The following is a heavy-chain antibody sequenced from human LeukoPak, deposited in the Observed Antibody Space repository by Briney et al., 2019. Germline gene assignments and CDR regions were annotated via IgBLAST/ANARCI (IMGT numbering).Heavy chain of an antibody. CDR1: GCTFSSYA. CDR2: IIPIFGTA. V-gene: IGHV1-69*13. Sequence: SVKVSCKASGCTFSSYAISWVRQAPGQGLEWMGGIIPIFGTANHAQKFQGRVTITADESTSTAYMELSSLRSEDTAVYYCARDLAITIFGVVIRTDAFDIWGQGTMVTVSS. CDR3: ARDLAITIFGVVIRTDAFDI. D-gene: IGHD3-3*01. J-gene: IGHJ3*02.